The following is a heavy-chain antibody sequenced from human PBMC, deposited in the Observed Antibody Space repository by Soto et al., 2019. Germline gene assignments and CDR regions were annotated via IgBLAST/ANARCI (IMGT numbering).Heavy chain of an antibody. CDR1: GFTFSSYS. CDR2: ISSSSSYI. V-gene: IGHV3-21*01. D-gene: IGHD3-3*01. Sequence: GGSLRLSCAASGFTFSSYSMNWVRQAPGKGLEWVSSISSSSSYIYYADSVKGRFIISRDNAKNSLYLQMNSLRAEDTAVYYCARDSAITIFGVVPNIDYWGQGTLVTVSS. CDR3: ARDSAITIFGVVPNIDY. J-gene: IGHJ4*02.